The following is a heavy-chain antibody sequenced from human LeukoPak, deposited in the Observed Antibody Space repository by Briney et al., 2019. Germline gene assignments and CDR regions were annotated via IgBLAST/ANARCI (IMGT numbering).Heavy chain of an antibody. J-gene: IGHJ3*02. CDR3: AKGYSGIHDAFDI. D-gene: IGHD1-26*01. V-gene: IGHV3-66*01. CDR2: IHSDGTT. Sequence: GGSLRLSCAASGFTVSSNYMNWVRQAPGKGLEWVSVIHSDGTTNYGDSVKGRFTISRDHSKNTLYLQMNSLRAEDTAVYYCAKGYSGIHDAFDIWGQRTMVTVSS. CDR1: GFTVSSNY.